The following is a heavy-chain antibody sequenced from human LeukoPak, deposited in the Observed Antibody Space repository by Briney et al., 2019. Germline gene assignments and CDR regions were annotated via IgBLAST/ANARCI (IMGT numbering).Heavy chain of an antibody. CDR1: GFTVSSTY. D-gene: IGHD3-22*01. V-gene: IGHV3-53*01. Sequence: GGSLRLSCAASGFTVSSTYMSWVRQAPGKGLEWVSVMYSGGSTYYAASAQGRFTISRDSSKNTLYLQMNSLRAEDTAVYYCARKYYYDSSGSDAFDIWGQGTMVTVSS. J-gene: IGHJ3*02. CDR2: MYSGGST. CDR3: ARKYYYDSSGSDAFDI.